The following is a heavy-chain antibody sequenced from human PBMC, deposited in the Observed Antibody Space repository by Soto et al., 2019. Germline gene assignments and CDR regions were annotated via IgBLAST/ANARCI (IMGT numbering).Heavy chain of an antibody. CDR1: GFTFDDYS. J-gene: IGHJ4*02. V-gene: IGHV3-9*01. Sequence: PGGSLRLSCAAAGFTFDDYSMHWVRQAPGKGLEWVSGIRWNSGSISYADSVKGRFNISRDNAKNSLYLQMNSLRAEDTALYHCAKSYDLDEFDYWGQGTLVTVSS. CDR2: IRWNSGSI. CDR3: AKSYDLDEFDY. D-gene: IGHD5-12*01.